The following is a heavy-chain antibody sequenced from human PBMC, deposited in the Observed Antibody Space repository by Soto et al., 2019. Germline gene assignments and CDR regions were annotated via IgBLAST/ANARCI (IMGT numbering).Heavy chain of an antibody. V-gene: IGHV3-23*01. D-gene: IGHD2-15*01. CDR3: AKRRGAGGHFDY. CDR2: VSIGGST. J-gene: IGHJ4*02. CDR1: GFTFSSYA. Sequence: GSLRLSCAASGFTFSSYAMGWVRQGPGKGLEWVAVVSIGGSTHYADSVRGRFTISRDNSKNTLSLQMNSLAAEDTAVYFCAKRRGAGGHFDYWGQGALVTVSS.